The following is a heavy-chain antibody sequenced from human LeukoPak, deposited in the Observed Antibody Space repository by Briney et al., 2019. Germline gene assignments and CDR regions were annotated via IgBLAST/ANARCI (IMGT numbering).Heavy chain of an antibody. CDR2: ISGSGGST. CDR3: ARVYDSSGYYYGSWDY. Sequence: GGSLRLSCAASGFTFSSYAMSWVRQAPGKGLEWVSAISGSGGSTYYADSVKGRFTNSRDNSKNTLYLQMNSLRAEDTAVYYCARVYDSSGYYYGSWDYWGQGTLVTVSS. V-gene: IGHV3-23*01. J-gene: IGHJ4*02. CDR1: GFTFSSYA. D-gene: IGHD3-22*01.